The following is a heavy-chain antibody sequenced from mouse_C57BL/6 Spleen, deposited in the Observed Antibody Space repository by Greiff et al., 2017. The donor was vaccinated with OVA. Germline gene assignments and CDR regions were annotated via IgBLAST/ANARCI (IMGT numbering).Heavy chain of an antibody. J-gene: IGHJ1*03. CDR3: ARQHFDV. Sequence: EVKVEESGGGLVQPGGSLKLSCAASGFTFSDYYMYWVRQTPEKRLEWVAYISNGGGSTYYPDTVKGRFTISRDNAKNTLYLQMSRLKSEDTAMYYCARQHFDVWGTGTTVTVSS. V-gene: IGHV5-12*01. CDR2: ISNGGGST. CDR1: GFTFSDYY.